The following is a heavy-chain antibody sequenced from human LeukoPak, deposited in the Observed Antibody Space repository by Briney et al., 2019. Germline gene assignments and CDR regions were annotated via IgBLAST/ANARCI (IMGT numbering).Heavy chain of an antibody. CDR2: ISGSGGNT. V-gene: IGHV3-23*01. J-gene: IGHJ4*02. CDR3: AKTRPLDSSSWSHGDY. CDR1: GFSFSNYA. Sequence: GGSLRLSCAASGFSFSNYAMSWVRQAPGKGLEWVSAISGSGGNTYNADSVKGRFTISRDNSKNTLYLQMNSLRAEDTAVYYCAKTRPLDSSSWSHGDYWGQGTLVTVSS. D-gene: IGHD6-13*01.